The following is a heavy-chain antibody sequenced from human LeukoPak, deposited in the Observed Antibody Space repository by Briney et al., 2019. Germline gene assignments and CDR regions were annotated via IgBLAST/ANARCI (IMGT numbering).Heavy chain of an antibody. V-gene: IGHV1-18*01. CDR1: GYTFTSYG. J-gene: IGHJ4*02. CDR3: ARARGYSGYDYLEDY. Sequence: GASVKVSCNASGYTFTSYGISWVRQAPGQGLEWMGWISAYNGNTNYAQKLQGRVTMTTDTSTSTAYMELRSLRSDDTAVYYCARARGYSGYDYLEDYWGQGTLVTVSS. CDR2: ISAYNGNT. D-gene: IGHD5-12*01.